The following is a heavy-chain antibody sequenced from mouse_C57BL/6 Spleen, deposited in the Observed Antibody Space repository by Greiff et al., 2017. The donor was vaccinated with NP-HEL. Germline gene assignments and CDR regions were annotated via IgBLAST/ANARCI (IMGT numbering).Heavy chain of an antibody. CDR2: IDPSDSYT. J-gene: IGHJ3*01. Sequence: QVQLQQPGAELVMPGASVKLSCKASGYTFTSYWMHWVKQRPGQGLEWIGEIDPSDSYTNYNQKFKGKSTLTVDKSSSTAYMQLSSLTSEDSAVYYCARSNGSSWTWFAYWGQRTLVTVSA. CDR1: GYTFTSYW. D-gene: IGHD1-1*01. CDR3: ARSNGSSWTWFAY. V-gene: IGHV1-69*01.